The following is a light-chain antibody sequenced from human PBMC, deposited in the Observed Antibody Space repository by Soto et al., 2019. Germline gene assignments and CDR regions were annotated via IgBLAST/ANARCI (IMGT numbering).Light chain of an antibody. CDR1: QNLYSF. J-gene: IGKJ5*01. CDR2: DGS. Sequence: EIVLTQSPATLSVSPGERVTLSCRASQNLYSFLNWYQQRPGQAPRPLIYDGSKRAAGVPDRISGDGSGTDYTLTISSLEPEDFAVYYCQQRTRWPMTFGQGTRLQI. V-gene: IGKV3-11*01. CDR3: QQRTRWPMT.